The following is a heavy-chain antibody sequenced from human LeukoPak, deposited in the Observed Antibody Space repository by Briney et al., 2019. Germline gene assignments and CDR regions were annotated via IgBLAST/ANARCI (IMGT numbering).Heavy chain of an antibody. D-gene: IGHD2-21*02. Sequence: GGSLRLFCSASGFTFSSYAMHWVRQAPGKGLEYVSASNGGSTYYADSVKGRFTISRDNSKNTLYLQMSSLRAEDTAVYYCVKGLPGADWYFAFDIWGQGTMVTVSS. CDR1: GFTFSSYA. J-gene: IGHJ3*02. CDR2: SNGGST. CDR3: VKGLPGADWYFAFDI. V-gene: IGHV3-64D*06.